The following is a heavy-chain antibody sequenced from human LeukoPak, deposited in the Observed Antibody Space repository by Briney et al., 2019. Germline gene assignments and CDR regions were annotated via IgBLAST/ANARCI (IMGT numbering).Heavy chain of an antibody. J-gene: IGHJ6*03. CDR3: ARDWMGYCSSTSCDPPHYYYMDV. CDR1: GGSFSGYY. D-gene: IGHD2-2*01. CDR2: INHSGST. V-gene: IGHV4-34*01. Sequence: SETLSLTCAVYGGSFSGYYWSWIRQPPGKGLEWIGEINHSGSTYYNPSLKSRVTISVDRSKNQFSLKLSSVTAADTAVYCCARDWMGYCSSTSCDPPHYYYMDVWGKGTTVTVSS.